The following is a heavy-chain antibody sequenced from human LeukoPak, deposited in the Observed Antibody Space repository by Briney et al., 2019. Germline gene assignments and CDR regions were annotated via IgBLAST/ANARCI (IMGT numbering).Heavy chain of an antibody. V-gene: IGHV1-8*03. Sequence: ASVKVSCKASGYTFTSYGVSWVRQATGQGLEWMGWMNPNSGNTGYAQKFQGRVTITRNTSISTAYMELSSLRSEDTAVYYCARVQRSYYANWFDPWGQGTLVTVSS. CDR1: GYTFTSYG. CDR3: ARVQRSYYANWFDP. J-gene: IGHJ5*02. D-gene: IGHD1-26*01. CDR2: MNPNSGNT.